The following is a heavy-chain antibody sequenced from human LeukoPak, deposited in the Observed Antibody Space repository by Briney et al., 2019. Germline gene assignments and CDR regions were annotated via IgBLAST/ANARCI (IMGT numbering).Heavy chain of an antibody. CDR3: ARLWYYYDSSGYYCNDAFDI. CDR2: IYYSGST. CDR1: GGSISSYY. J-gene: IGHJ3*02. D-gene: IGHD3-22*01. V-gene: IGHV4-39*01. Sequence: PSETLSLTCTVSGGSISSYYWGWIRQPPGKGLEWIGSIYYSGSTYYIPSLKSRVTISVDTSKNQFSLKLSSVTAADTAVYYCARLWYYYDSSGYYCNDAFDIWGQGTMVTVSS.